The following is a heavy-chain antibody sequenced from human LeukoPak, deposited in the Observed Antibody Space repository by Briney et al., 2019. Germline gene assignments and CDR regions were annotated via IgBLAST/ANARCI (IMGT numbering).Heavy chain of an antibody. V-gene: IGHV3-53*01. D-gene: IGHD1-26*01. CDR1: GFTVSSNY. J-gene: IGHJ5*02. CDR3: ARGKPGLHSGSYQEGWFDP. Sequence: PGGSLRLSCAASGFTVSSNYMNWVRQAPGKGLEWVSIIYSAGSTYYADSVKGRFTISRDNSKNTLYLQMNSLRAEDTAVYHCARGKPGLHSGSYQEGWFDPWGQGTLVTVSS. CDR2: IYSAGST.